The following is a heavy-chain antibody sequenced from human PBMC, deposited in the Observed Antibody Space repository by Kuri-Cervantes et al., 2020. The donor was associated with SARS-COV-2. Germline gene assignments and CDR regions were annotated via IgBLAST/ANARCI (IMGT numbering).Heavy chain of an antibody. CDR2: MYHRGST. J-gene: IGHJ6*02. Sequence: SETLSLTCTVSGGPISSNNYLWGWIRQPPGKGLEWIASMYHRGSTYYNPSLKGRVTISVDTSKNQFSLKLSSVTAADTAVYYCARDQYYYYGMDVWGQGTTVTVSS. V-gene: IGHV4-39*02. CDR1: GGPISSNNYL. CDR3: ARDQYYYYGMDV.